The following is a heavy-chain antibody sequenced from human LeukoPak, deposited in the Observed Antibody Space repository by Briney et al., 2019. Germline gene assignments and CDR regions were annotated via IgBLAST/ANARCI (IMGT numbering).Heavy chain of an antibody. CDR3: ARDLTYYDFWSGFNNWFDP. V-gene: IGHV4-4*07. J-gene: IGHJ5*02. Sequence: SETLSLTCSVSGYSISSGYYWGWIRQPAGKGLEWIGRIYTSGSTNYNPSLKSRVTMSVDTSKNQFSLKLSSVTAADTAVYYCARDLTYYDFWSGFNNWFDPWGQGTLVTVSS. CDR1: GYSISSGYY. D-gene: IGHD3-3*01. CDR2: IYTSGST.